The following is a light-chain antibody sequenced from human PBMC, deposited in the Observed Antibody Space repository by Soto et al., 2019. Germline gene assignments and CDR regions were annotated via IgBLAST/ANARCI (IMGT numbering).Light chain of an antibody. CDR3: QQYGSSPLT. CDR2: GAY. Sequence: EIVLTQSPGTLSLSPGERATLSCRARQSVSSSYLAWYQQKPGQAPRLLIYGAYRRATGIPDRFSGSGSGTDFTLTISRLEPEDFAVYYCQQYGSSPLTFGGGTKVEIK. V-gene: IGKV3-20*01. J-gene: IGKJ4*01. CDR1: QSVSSSY.